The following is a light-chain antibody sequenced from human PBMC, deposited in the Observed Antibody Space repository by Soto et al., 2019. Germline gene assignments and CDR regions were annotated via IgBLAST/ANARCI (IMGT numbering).Light chain of an antibody. V-gene: IGKV1-9*01. J-gene: IGKJ5*01. Sequence: DIQLTQSPSFLSASVGDRVTITCRASQGISNYLAWYQQRPGKAPNLLIYTASTLQSGVPSRFSGSGSGTEFTLTISSLQPEDFASYYCQQRHSYPITFGQGTRLEIK. CDR3: QQRHSYPIT. CDR2: TAS. CDR1: QGISNY.